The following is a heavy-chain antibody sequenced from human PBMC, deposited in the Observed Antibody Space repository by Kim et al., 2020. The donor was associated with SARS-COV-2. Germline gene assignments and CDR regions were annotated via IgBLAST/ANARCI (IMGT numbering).Heavy chain of an antibody. V-gene: IGHV1-69*02. CDR1: GCTFSSYT. D-gene: IGHD3-10*01. J-gene: IGHJ6*02. CDR2: IIPILGIA. CDR3: ARVRGGAGRGSGSYDYYYYYGMDV. Sequence: SVKVSCKASGCTFSSYTISWVRQAPGQGLEWMGRIIPILGIANYAQKFQGRVTITADKSTSTAYMELSSLRSEDTAVYYCARVRGGAGRGSGSYDYYYYYGMDVWGQGTTVTVSS.